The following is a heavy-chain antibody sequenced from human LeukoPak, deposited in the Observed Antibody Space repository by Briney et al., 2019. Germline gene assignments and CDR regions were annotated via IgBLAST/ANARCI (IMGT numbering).Heavy chain of an antibody. D-gene: IGHD2-15*01. CDR1: GFTFSSYA. CDR2: ISGSGGST. J-gene: IGHJ4*02. CDR3: AKQESWSNFDS. Sequence: SGGSLRLSCAASGFTFSSYAMSWVRQAPGKGLERVSAISGSGGSTFSAYSVKGRFTISRDNSKNTLYLQMNSLRAEDTAVYYCAKQESWSNFDSWGQGTLVTVSS. V-gene: IGHV3-23*01.